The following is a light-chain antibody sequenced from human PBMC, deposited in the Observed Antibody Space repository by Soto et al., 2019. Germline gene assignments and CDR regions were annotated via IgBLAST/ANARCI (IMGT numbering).Light chain of an antibody. CDR1: SSNIGAGYD. Sequence: QSVLTQPPSVSGAPGQRVTISCTGSSSNIGAGYDVHWYQQLPGTDPKLLIYGNSNRPSGVPDRFSGSKSGTSASLAITGLQAEDEADYYCQSYDSSLRVFGTGTKVT. CDR3: QSYDSSLRV. V-gene: IGLV1-40*01. J-gene: IGLJ1*01. CDR2: GNS.